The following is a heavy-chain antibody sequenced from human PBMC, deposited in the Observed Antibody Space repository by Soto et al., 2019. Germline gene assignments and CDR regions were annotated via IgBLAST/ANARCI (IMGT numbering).Heavy chain of an antibody. Sequence: QVQLVESGGGVVQPGRSLRLSCAASGFTFSSYGMHWVRQAPGKGLEWVAVISYDGSNKYYADSVKGRFTISRDNSKNTLYQQMNSLRAEDTAVYYCAKDVVVGATTGLGDYHYYYGMDVWGQGTTVTVSS. V-gene: IGHV3-30*18. CDR3: AKDVVVGATTGLGDYHYYYGMDV. CDR2: ISYDGSNK. D-gene: IGHD1-26*01. CDR1: GFTFSSYG. J-gene: IGHJ6*02.